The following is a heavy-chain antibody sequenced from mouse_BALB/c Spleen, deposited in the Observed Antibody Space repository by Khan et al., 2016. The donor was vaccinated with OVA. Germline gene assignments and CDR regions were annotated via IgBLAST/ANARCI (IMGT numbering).Heavy chain of an antibody. CDR1: GYTFTDYS. D-gene: IGHD2-12*01. CDR3: ARSGSYDGFDY. V-gene: IGHV9-2-1*01. J-gene: IGHJ2*01. Sequence: QIQLVQSGPELKKPGETVKISCKVSGYTFTDYSMHWVKQAPGKGLKWMGWINTETGEPTYADAFKGRFAFSLETSASTSYLQINNLKNEDTATYYCARSGSYDGFDYWGQGTTVTVSS. CDR2: INTETGEP.